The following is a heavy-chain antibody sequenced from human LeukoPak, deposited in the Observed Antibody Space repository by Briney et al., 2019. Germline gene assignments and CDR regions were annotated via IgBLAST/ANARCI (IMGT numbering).Heavy chain of an antibody. V-gene: IGHV1-18*01. CDR1: GYTFTSYY. D-gene: IGHD3-3*01. J-gene: IGHJ4*02. Sequence: ASVKVSCKASGYTFTSYYIHWVRQAPGQGLEWMGWISAYNGNTNYAQKLQGRVTMTTDTSTSTAYMELRSLRSDDTAVYYCSRADHDFWSGYYDDYWGQETLVSVSS. CDR2: ISAYNGNT. CDR3: SRADHDFWSGYYDDY.